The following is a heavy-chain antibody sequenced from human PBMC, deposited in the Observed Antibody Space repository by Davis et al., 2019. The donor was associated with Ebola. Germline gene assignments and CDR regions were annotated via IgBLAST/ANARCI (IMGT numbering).Heavy chain of an antibody. Sequence: GESLKISCAASGFTVSSNYMSWVRQAPGKGLEWVSVIYSGGSTYYADSVKGRFTISRDNSKNTLYVQMNSLRAEDTAVYYCATFSSGSYSPIDYWGQGTLVTVSS. J-gene: IGHJ4*02. V-gene: IGHV3-53*01. CDR3: ATFSSGSYSPIDY. CDR1: GFTVSSNY. CDR2: IYSGGST. D-gene: IGHD1-26*01.